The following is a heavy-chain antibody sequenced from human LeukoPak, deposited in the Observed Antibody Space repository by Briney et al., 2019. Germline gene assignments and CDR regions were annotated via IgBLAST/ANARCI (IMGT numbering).Heavy chain of an antibody. CDR3: ARETDTAVVANYFDY. J-gene: IGHJ4*02. V-gene: IGHV1-46*01. D-gene: IGHD5-18*01. Sequence: ASVKVSCKASGYTFTNYYIHWVRQAPGQGPEWMGIINPSGGGTTYDSKFQGRVTMTKETSTRTVYMELSSLRSADTALYYCARETDTAVVANYFDYWGQGTLVTVSS. CDR1: GYTFTNYY. CDR2: INPSGGGT.